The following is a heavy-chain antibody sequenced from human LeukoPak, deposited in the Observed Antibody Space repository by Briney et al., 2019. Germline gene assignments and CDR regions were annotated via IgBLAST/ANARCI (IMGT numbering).Heavy chain of an antibody. CDR2: ISSSSSYT. CDR3: ARTMIRGVIADY. CDR1: GFTFSDYY. J-gene: IGHJ4*02. V-gene: IGHV3-11*03. D-gene: IGHD3-10*01. Sequence: GGSLRLSCAASGFTFSDYYMSWIRQAPGKGLEWVSYISSSSSYTNYADSVKGRFTISRDNAKNSLYLQMNSLRAEDTAVYYCARTMIRGVIADYWGQGTLVTVSS.